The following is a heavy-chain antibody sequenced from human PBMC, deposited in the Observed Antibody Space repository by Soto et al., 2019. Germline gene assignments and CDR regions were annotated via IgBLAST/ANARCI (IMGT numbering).Heavy chain of an antibody. Sequence: ASVKVSCKASGGTFSSYAISWVRQAPGQGLEWMGGIIPIFGTANYAQKFQGRVTITADESTSTAYMELSSLRSEDTAVYYCARVKGGSSSPTYYYYYGMDVWGQGTTVTVSS. D-gene: IGHD6-6*01. V-gene: IGHV1-69*13. CDR3: ARVKGGSSSPTYYYYYGMDV. J-gene: IGHJ6*02. CDR1: GGTFSSYA. CDR2: IIPIFGTA.